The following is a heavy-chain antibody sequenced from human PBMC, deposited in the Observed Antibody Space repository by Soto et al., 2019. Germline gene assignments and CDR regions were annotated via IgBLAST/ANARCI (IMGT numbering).Heavy chain of an antibody. CDR1: GYSISSGYY. J-gene: IGHJ4*02. CDR2: IYHSGST. V-gene: IGHV4-38-2*01. D-gene: IGHD2-15*01. CDR3: ARGYCSGGSCYPKGGFDY. Sequence: PSETLSLTCAVSGYSISSGYYWGWIRQPPGKGLEWIGSIYHSGSTYYNPSLKSRVTISVDTSKNQFSLKLSSVTAADTAVYYCARGYCSGGSCYPKGGFDYWGQGTLVTVYS.